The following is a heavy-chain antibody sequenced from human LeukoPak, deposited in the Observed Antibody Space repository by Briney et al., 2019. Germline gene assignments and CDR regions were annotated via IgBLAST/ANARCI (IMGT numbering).Heavy chain of an antibody. V-gene: IGHV3-23*01. D-gene: IGHD3-22*01. CDR3: AKDSLRYDSSGYYYFDY. CDR1: GFTFSSYA. Sequence: GGSLRLSCAASGFTFSSYAMSWVRQAPGKGLEWVSAISGSGGSTYYADSVKGRFTISRDNSKNTLYLQMNSLRAEDTAVYYCAKDSLRYDSSGYYYFDYWGQGTLVTVSS. CDR2: ISGSGGST. J-gene: IGHJ4*02.